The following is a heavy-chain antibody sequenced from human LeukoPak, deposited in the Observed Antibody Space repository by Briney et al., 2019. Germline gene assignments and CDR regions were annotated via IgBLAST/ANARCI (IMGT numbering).Heavy chain of an antibody. V-gene: IGHV3-48*01. CDR2: ISGNSSTI. Sequence: PGGSLRLSCAASGFTFSSYCMTWVRQASGKGLEWVSYISGNSSTIYYADSVKGRFTISRDNAKNSLYLQMNSLRAEDTAVYYCARDPYSGSYGNYYYYFMDVWGKGTTVTISS. CDR1: GFTFSSYC. J-gene: IGHJ6*03. D-gene: IGHD1-26*01. CDR3: ARDPYSGSYGNYYYYFMDV.